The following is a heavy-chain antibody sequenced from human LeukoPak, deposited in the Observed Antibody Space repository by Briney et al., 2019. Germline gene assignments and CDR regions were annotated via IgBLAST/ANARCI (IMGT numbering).Heavy chain of an antibody. Sequence: GGSLRLSCAASGFTVSSNYMSWVRQAPGKGLEWVSVIYSGGSTYYADSVKGRFTISRDNAKNSLYLQMNSLGAEDTAVYYCARDTAYWGSGSTSGFDYWGQGTLVTVSS. D-gene: IGHD3-10*01. V-gene: IGHV3-53*01. CDR3: ARDTAYWGSGSTSGFDY. CDR2: IYSGGST. J-gene: IGHJ4*02. CDR1: GFTVSSNY.